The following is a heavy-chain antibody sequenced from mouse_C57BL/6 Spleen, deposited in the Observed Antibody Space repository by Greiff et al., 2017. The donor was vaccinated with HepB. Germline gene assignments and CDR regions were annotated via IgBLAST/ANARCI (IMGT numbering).Heavy chain of an antibody. D-gene: IGHD2-12*01. Sequence: VQLQESGAELVRPGASVTLSCKASGYTFTDYEMHWVKQTPVHGLEWIGAIDPETGGTAYNQKFKGKAILTADKSSSTAYMELRSLTSEDSAVYYCTRRNDPSYFDYWGQGTTLTVSS. CDR2: IDPETGGT. V-gene: IGHV1-15*01. J-gene: IGHJ2*01. CDR3: TRRNDPSYFDY. CDR1: GYTFTDYE.